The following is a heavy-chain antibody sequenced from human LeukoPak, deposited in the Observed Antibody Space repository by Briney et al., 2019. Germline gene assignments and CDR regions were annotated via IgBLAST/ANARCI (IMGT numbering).Heavy chain of an antibody. CDR1: GFSVGSDY. V-gene: IGHV3-66*02. J-gene: IGHJ4*02. D-gene: IGHD1-7*01. CDR3: ARVNYAGGFDY. Sequence: GGSLRLSCEASGFSVGSDYMSWVRQAPGKGLEWVSIVYSDGTTYYADSVKGRFSVSRDISKNTMNVQMNGLRPEDTAVYYCARVNYAGGFDYWGQGTLVTVSS. CDR2: VYSDGTT.